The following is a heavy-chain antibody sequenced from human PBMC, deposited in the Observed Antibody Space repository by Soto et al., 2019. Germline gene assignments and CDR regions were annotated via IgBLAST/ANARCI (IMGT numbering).Heavy chain of an antibody. CDR2: ISPKSGGT. J-gene: IGHJ4*02. CDR1: GYTFTDYY. V-gene: IGHV1-2*02. CDR3: ARPPGYVSDWYYFDL. D-gene: IGHD3-9*01. Sequence: ASVKVSCKASGYTFTDYYMHWVLQAPGQGFEWMGRISPKSGGTNYAQKFQGRVTMTWDTSLNTAYMELSSLMFEDTAVYYCARPPGYVSDWYYFDLWGQGTRVTVSS.